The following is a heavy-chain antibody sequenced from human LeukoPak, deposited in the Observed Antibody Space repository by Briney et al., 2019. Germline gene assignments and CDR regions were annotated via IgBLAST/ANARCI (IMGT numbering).Heavy chain of an antibody. CDR1: GGSISSYY. Sequence: SETLSLTCTVSGGSISSYYWSWIRQPPGKGLEWIGYIYTSGSTNYNPSLKSRVTISVDTSKNQFSLKLSSVTAADTAVYYCARLSWGSRGGYYMDVWGKGTTVTVSS. J-gene: IGHJ6*03. CDR3: ARLSWGSRGGYYMDV. D-gene: IGHD7-27*01. CDR2: IYTSGST. V-gene: IGHV4-4*09.